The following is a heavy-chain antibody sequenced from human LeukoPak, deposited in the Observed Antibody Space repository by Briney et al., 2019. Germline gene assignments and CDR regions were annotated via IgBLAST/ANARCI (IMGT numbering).Heavy chain of an antibody. D-gene: IGHD6-13*01. Sequence: GGSLRLSCAASGFTFSSYSMNWVRQAPGEGLEWVSSISSSSSYIYYADSVKGRFTISRDNAKNSLYLQMNSLRAEDTAVYYCAREYGIAAAGPDYWGQGTLVTVSS. CDR2: ISSSSSYI. V-gene: IGHV3-21*01. CDR3: AREYGIAAAGPDY. CDR1: GFTFSSYS. J-gene: IGHJ4*02.